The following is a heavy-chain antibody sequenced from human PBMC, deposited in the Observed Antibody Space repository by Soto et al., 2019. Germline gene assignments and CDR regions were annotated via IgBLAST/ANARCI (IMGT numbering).Heavy chain of an antibody. CDR1: GGSISSGGYY. CDR2: IYHSGST. Sequence: KPSETLSLTCTVSGGSISSGGYYWSWIRQHPGKGLEWIGYIYHSGSTYYNPSLKSRVTISVDTSKNQFSLKLSSVTAADTAVYYCARTSPTIIGGYFDCWGQGTLVTVSS. CDR3: ARTSPTIIGGYFDC. D-gene: IGHD3-10*02. V-gene: IGHV4-31*03. J-gene: IGHJ4*02.